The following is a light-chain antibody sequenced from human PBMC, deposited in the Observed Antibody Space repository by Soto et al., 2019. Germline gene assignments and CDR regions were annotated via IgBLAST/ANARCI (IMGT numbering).Light chain of an antibody. CDR2: DDS. Sequence: SALTHPASGSGAPVRGSSISCTGTSRDVGGYNYVSWYQHHPGKVPKLVNYDDSKRPSGVSDRFSGSKSGNTASLTISGLQAEDEADYYCSSYSTSTNLDVFGTVTKVTVL. CDR3: SSYSTSTNLDV. V-gene: IGLV2-14*03. J-gene: IGLJ1*01. CDR1: SRDVGGYNY.